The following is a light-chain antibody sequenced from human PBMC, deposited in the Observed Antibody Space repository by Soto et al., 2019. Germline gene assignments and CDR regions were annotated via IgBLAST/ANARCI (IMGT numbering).Light chain of an antibody. V-gene: IGKV3-11*01. CDR1: QSVSSY. CDR2: DAS. Sequence: EIVLTQSLGTLSLSPGVRATLSCRASQSVSSYLAWYQQKPGQAPRLLIYDASTRATGISARFSGSGSGTDFTPTITTLDLKDFAMYNCQQGTTCPVTFGKGPRVDIK. CDR3: QQGTTCPVT. J-gene: IGKJ1*01.